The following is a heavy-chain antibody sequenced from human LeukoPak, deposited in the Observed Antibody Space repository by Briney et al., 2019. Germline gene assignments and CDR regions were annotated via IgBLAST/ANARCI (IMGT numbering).Heavy chain of an antibody. CDR1: GGSISSSSYY. D-gene: IGHD3-9*01. Sequence: SETLSLTCTVSGGSISSSSYYWGWIRQPPGKGLEWIGSIYYSGSTYYNPSLKSRVTISVDTSKNQFSLKLSSVTAADTAVYYCVRHVRDDYDILTGKYYYYYYIDVWGKGTTVTVSS. CDR2: IYYSGST. V-gene: IGHV4-39*01. J-gene: IGHJ6*03. CDR3: VRHVRDDYDILTGKYYYYYYIDV.